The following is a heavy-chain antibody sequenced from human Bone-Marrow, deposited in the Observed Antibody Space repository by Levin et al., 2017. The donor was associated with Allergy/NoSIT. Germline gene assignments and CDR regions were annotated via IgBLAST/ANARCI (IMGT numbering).Heavy chain of an antibody. J-gene: IGHJ3*02. Sequence: PGGSLRLSCAASGFTFSSHGMHWVRQTPGKGLEWVAVISYTGTNKYTADSVKGRFTISRDNSMNTLFLQMNSLRAEDTAVYYCAKGRTSGSYDGLDIWGQGTMVTVS. CDR2: ISYTGTNK. V-gene: IGHV3-30*18. CDR3: AKGRTSGSYDGLDI. CDR1: GFTFSSHG. D-gene: IGHD3-10*01.